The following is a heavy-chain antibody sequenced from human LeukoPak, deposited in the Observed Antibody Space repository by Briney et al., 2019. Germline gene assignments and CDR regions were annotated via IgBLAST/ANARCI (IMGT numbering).Heavy chain of an antibody. D-gene: IGHD3-22*01. CDR1: GYTLTELS. J-gene: IGHJ4*02. CDR2: FDPEDGET. Sequence: ASVKVSCKVSGYTLTELSMHWVRQAPGKGLEWMGGFDPEDGETIYAQKFQGRVTMTRNTSISTAYMELSSLRSEDTAVYYCARRWDSSGYYEGYFDYWGQGTLVTVSS. V-gene: IGHV1-24*01. CDR3: ARRWDSSGYYEGYFDY.